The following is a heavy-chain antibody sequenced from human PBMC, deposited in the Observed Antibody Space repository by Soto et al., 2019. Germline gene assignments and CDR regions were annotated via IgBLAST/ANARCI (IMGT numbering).Heavy chain of an antibody. CDR2: ISYDGSNK. V-gene: IGHV3-30*03. J-gene: IGHJ2*01. CDR1: GFTFSSYG. D-gene: IGHD5-12*01. CDR3: ARWLQTGYFDL. Sequence: QVQLVESGGGVVQPGRSLRLSCAASGFTFSSYGMHWVRQAPGKGLEWVAVISYDGSNKYYADSVKGRFTFSRDNSKNTLYLQMNSLRAEDTAVYYCARWLQTGYFDLWGRGTLVTVSS.